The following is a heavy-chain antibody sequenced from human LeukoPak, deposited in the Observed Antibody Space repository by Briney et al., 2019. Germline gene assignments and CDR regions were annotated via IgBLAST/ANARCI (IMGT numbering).Heavy chain of an antibody. Sequence: SETLSLTCTVSGGSISSGGYYWSWIRQRPGKGLEWTGYIYNSGTTYYSPPLKSRVSIPVDTSKNQFSLNLSSVTAADTAVYYCASSSSGTYSERKFDYWGQGTLVTVSS. V-gene: IGHV4-31*03. D-gene: IGHD1-26*01. CDR1: GGSISSGGYY. CDR2: IYNSGTT. J-gene: IGHJ4*02. CDR3: ASSSSGTYSERKFDY.